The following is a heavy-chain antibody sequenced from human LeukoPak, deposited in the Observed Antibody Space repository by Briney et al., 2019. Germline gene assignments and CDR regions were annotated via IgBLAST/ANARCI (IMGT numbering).Heavy chain of an antibody. CDR2: IYYSGST. Sequence: PSETLSLTCTVSGGSISSSSYYWGWIRQPPGKGLEWIGSIYYSGSTYYNPSLKSRVTISVDTSKNQFSLKLSSVTAADTAVYYCARVVLRYFDWLLSPMDVWGKGTTVTVSS. J-gene: IGHJ6*03. CDR1: GGSISSSSYY. CDR3: ARVVLRYFDWLLSPMDV. D-gene: IGHD3-9*01. V-gene: IGHV4-39*07.